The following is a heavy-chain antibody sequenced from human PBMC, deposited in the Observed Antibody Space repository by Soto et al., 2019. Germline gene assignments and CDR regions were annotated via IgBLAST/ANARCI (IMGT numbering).Heavy chain of an antibody. J-gene: IGHJ1*01. V-gene: IGHV3-53*02. Sequence: EVQLVQTGGGLIQPGGSLRLSCDASGFSVGSNYMHWVRLAPGKGLDWVSAIFSSGATYYADSVKGRFTISRDNSKNTVSPQMNHLRTEDTAVYYFARDPFSQYSYYTRGLLIWGQGSLVSVSS. CDR1: GFSVGSNY. CDR3: ARDPFSQYSYYTRGLLI. D-gene: IGHD3-9*01. CDR2: IFSSGAT.